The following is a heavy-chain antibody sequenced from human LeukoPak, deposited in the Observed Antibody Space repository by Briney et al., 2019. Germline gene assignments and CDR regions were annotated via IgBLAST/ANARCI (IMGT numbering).Heavy chain of an antibody. V-gene: IGHV1-2*02. Sequence: ASVKVSCKASGYTFTDYYMHWVRQAPGQGLEWMGWINPNSGGTSYAQKFQGRVTMTRDTSISTAYMELSRLRSDDTTVYYCARYSPQAFDIWGQGTIVTVSS. CDR1: GYTFTDYY. D-gene: IGHD1-14*01. CDR3: ARYSPQAFDI. CDR2: INPNSGGT. J-gene: IGHJ3*02.